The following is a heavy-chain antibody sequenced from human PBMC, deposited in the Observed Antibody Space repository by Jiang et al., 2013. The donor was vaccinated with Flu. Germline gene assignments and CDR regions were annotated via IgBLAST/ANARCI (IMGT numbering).Heavy chain of an antibody. V-gene: IGHV1-2*02. D-gene: IGHD3-22*01. CDR1: GYTFTAHY. CDR3: ARDWYYDRNGYYKGMDV. CDR2: INPKSGGT. Sequence: SGYTFTAHYMQWVRQAPGQGLEWMGWINPKSGGTNYVKKFQGRISLTRDTSSGTAYMELSRLKSDDTAVYYCARDWYYDRNGYYKGMDVWGQGTTVTVSS. J-gene: IGHJ6*02.